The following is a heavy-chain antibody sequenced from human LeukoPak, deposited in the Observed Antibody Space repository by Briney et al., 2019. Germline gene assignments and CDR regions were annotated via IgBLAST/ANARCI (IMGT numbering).Heavy chain of an antibody. V-gene: IGHV4-59*08. CDR1: GGSISGYY. D-gene: IGHD3-16*01. CDR2: IYYSGST. CDR3: VRHPWRMGSRDYNFDD. Sequence: SETLSLTCTVSGGSISGYYWSWIRQPPGKGLEWIGHIYYSGSTNYNPSLRSRVTISVDTSKNQFSLKMTSVTAADTAVYYCVRHPWRMGSRDYNFDDWGQGTLVTVSS. J-gene: IGHJ4*02.